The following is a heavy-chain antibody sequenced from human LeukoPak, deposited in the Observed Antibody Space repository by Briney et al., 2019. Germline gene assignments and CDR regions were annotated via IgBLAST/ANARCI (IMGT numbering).Heavy chain of an antibody. Sequence: PGGSLRLSCAASGFTFSTYSMSWVRQAPGKGLEWASSISGSGDYTYYADSVRGRFAISRDNSKNTLYLQMNSLRGDDTAVYYCAKDDHIVAGTTWGIDYWGQGTLVTVSS. CDR3: AKDDHIVAGTTWGIDY. CDR2: ISGSGDYT. CDR1: GFTFSTYS. V-gene: IGHV3-23*01. D-gene: IGHD6-19*01. J-gene: IGHJ4*02.